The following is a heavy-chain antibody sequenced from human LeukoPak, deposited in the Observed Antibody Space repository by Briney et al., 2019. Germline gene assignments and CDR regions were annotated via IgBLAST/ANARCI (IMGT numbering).Heavy chain of an antibody. Sequence: GESLKISCKGSGYIFTSYWIGWVRQMPGKGLEWMGIIYPGDSDTRYSPSFQGQVTISADKSISTAYLQWSSLKASDTAIYYCARRPYCSSTSCYRNFDYWGQGTLVTVSS. J-gene: IGHJ4*02. CDR3: ARRPYCSSTSCYRNFDY. CDR2: IYPGDSDT. V-gene: IGHV5-51*01. CDR1: GYIFTSYW. D-gene: IGHD2-2*01.